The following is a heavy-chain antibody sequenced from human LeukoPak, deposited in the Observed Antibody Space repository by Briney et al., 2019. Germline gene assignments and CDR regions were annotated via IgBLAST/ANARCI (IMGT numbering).Heavy chain of an antibody. V-gene: IGHV1-18*01. D-gene: IGHD1-26*01. Sequence: ASVKVSYKASGYTFANCGLTWVRQAPGQGLEWMGWISAYNGDTNYAQKFQGRVTMTTDTSTTTAYMELTSLRSDDTAVYFCARGVSVYSGSYYYYHGVDVWGQGTTVTVSS. CDR2: ISAYNGDT. J-gene: IGHJ6*02. CDR1: GYTFANCG. CDR3: ARGVSVYSGSYYYYHGVDV.